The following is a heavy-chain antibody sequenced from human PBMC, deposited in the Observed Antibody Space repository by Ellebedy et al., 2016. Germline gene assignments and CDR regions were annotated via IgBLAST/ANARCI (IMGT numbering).Heavy chain of an antibody. CDR3: ATALVRGVIDDY. CDR1: GYNLTGYY. Sequence: ASVKVSCKASGYNLTGYYMHWMRQAPGQGPEWMGRINPNTGDTNYAQKFQGRVTMTRDTSISTAYMELSRLRSDDTVMYYCATALVRGVIDDYWGQGTLVTVSS. J-gene: IGHJ4*02. V-gene: IGHV1-2*05. CDR2: INPNTGDT. D-gene: IGHD3-10*01.